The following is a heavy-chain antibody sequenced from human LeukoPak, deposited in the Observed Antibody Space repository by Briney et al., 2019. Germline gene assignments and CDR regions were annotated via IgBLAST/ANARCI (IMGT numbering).Heavy chain of an antibody. Sequence: PGRSLRLSCAASGLTFSTYSMHWVRQAPGKGLEWVAIISYDGSKKYYADSVEGRFTISRDNSKNTLFLQMNSLRPEDTAVYYCARDLKTAMDYFDYWGQGALVTVSS. CDR2: ISYDGSKK. J-gene: IGHJ4*02. CDR3: ARDLKTAMDYFDY. V-gene: IGHV3-30*04. CDR1: GLTFSTYS. D-gene: IGHD2-2*01.